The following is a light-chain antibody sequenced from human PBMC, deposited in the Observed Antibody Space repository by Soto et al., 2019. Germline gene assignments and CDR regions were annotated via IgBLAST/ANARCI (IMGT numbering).Light chain of an antibody. CDR1: SSDVGGYNF. CDR3: SSYAGSNNYV. CDR2: EVT. V-gene: IGLV2-8*01. Sequence: QSALTQPPSASGSPGQSVTISCTGTSSDVGGYNFVSWYQHHPGKAPKLIIYEVTKRPSGVPDRFSGSKSVNTASLTVSGLQAEDEADYYCSSYAGSNNYVFGTGTKLTVL. J-gene: IGLJ1*01.